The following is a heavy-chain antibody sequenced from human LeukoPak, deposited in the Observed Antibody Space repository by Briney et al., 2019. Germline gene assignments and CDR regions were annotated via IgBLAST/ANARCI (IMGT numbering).Heavy chain of an antibody. CDR3: ARVIRGYSYGYWFDP. Sequence: PSETLSLTCAVYGGSFSGYYWSWIRQPPGKGLEWIGYIYYSGSTNYNPSLKSRVTISVDTSKNQFSLKLSSVTAADTAVYYCARVIRGYSYGYWFDPWGQGTLVTVSS. CDR1: GGSFSGYY. V-gene: IGHV4-59*01. CDR2: IYYSGST. D-gene: IGHD5-18*01. J-gene: IGHJ5*02.